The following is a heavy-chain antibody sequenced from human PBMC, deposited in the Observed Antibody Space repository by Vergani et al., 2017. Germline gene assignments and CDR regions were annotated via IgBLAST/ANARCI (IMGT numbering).Heavy chain of an antibody. J-gene: IGHJ4*02. CDR3: ATGADTMIVPWGLFDY. Sequence: EVQLLESGGGLVQPGGSLRLSCAASGFTFSSYAMSWVRQAPGKGLEWVSAISGSGGSTYYADSVKGRFTISRDNSKNTLYLQMNSLRAEDTAVYYCATGADTMIVPWGLFDYWGQGTLVTVSS. D-gene: IGHD3-22*01. CDR1: GFTFSSYA. CDR2: ISGSGGST. V-gene: IGHV3-23*01.